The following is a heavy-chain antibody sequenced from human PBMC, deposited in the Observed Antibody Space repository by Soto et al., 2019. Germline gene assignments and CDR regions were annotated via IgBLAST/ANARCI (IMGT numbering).Heavy chain of an antibody. D-gene: IGHD4-17*01. J-gene: IGHJ4*02. V-gene: IGHV1-69*12. CDR2: IILPFGTP. Sequence: QVRLVQSGAEVKKPGSSVKVSCKASGGTFSNYAIAWLRQAPGQGLEWMGGIILPFGTPNYAQKFQGSVTISADESMTTAYMEMRGLTSEDTAVYYCARGPDYEGYFDYWGRGTLVTVSS. CDR1: GGTFSNYA. CDR3: ARGPDYEGYFDY.